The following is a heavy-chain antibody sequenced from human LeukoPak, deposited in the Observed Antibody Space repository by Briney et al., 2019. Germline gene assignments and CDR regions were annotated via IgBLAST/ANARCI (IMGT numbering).Heavy chain of an antibody. CDR2: IYTSGST. CDR3: ARSWRGSYSFDY. Sequence: SQTLSLTCTVSGGSISSGSYYWSWIRQPAGKGLEWIGRIYTSGSTNYNPSLKSRVTISVDTSKNQFSLKLSSVTAADTAVYYCARSWRGSYSFDYWGQGTLVTVSS. D-gene: IGHD1-26*01. J-gene: IGHJ4*02. CDR1: GGSISSGSYY. V-gene: IGHV4-61*02.